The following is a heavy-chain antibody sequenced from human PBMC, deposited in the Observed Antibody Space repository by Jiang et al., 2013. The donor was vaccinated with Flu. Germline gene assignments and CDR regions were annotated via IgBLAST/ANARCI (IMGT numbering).Heavy chain of an antibody. CDR3: ARGAGYFDY. CDR2: IYYSGST. D-gene: IGHD4/OR15-4a*01. CDR1: GGSISSYY. Sequence: GSGLVKPSETLSLTCTVSGGSISSYYWSWIRQPPGKGLEWIGYIYYSGSTNYNPSLKSRVTISVDTSNNQFSLKLSSVIAADTAVYYCARGAGYFDYWGQGTLVTVSS. V-gene: IGHV4-59*01. J-gene: IGHJ4*02.